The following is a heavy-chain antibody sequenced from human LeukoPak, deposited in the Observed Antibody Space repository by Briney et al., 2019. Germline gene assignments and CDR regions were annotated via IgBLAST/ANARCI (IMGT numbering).Heavy chain of an antibody. J-gene: IGHJ5*02. CDR1: GFTLSSYS. CDR3: ARGSQRVASQDNWFDP. CDR2: ISTSSSHI. V-gene: IGHV3-21*01. D-gene: IGHD5-12*01. Sequence: GGSLRLSCAASGFTLSSYSMNWVRQAPGKGLEWVSSISTSSSHIYSADSVKGRFTISRDNARNSLYLQMNSLRAEDTAVYYCARGSQRVASQDNWFDPWGQGTLVTVSS.